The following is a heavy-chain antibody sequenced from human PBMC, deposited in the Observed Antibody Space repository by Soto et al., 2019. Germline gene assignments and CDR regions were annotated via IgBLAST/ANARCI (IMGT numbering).Heavy chain of an antibody. CDR2: INHSGST. J-gene: IGHJ4*02. D-gene: IGHD6-13*01. V-gene: IGHV4-34*01. CDR1: GGSFSGYY. CDR3: AGARIAAAGRDFDY. Sequence: SETLSLTCAVYGGSFSGYYWSWIRQPPGKGLEWIGEINHSGSTNYNPSLKSRVTISVDTSKNQFSLKLSSVTAADTAVYYCAGARIAAAGRDFDYWGQGTLVTVST.